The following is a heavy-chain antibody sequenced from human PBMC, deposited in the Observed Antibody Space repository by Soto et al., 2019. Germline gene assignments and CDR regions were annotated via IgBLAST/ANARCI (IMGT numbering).Heavy chain of an antibody. V-gene: IGHV2-5*02. CDR2: IYWDDDK. Sequence: SGPTLVNPTQTLTLTCTFSGFSLSTSGVGVAWIRQPPGKALEWLALIYWDDDKRYSPSLKSRLTITKDTSKNQVVLTMTNMNPVDTATYYCAHDSSDYYDLDYWGQGTLVTVSS. D-gene: IGHD3-22*01. CDR3: AHDSSDYYDLDY. J-gene: IGHJ4*02. CDR1: GFSLSTSGVG.